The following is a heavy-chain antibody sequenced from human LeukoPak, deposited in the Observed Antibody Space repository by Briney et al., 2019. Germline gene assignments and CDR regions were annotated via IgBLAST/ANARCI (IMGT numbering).Heavy chain of an antibody. V-gene: IGHV1-8*03. J-gene: IGHJ4*02. CDR1: GYTFTSYD. CDR3: ARGRSSGWYYPFDY. Sequence: GASVKVSCKASGYTFTSYDINGVRQATGQGLEWMGWMNPNSGNTGYAQKFQGRVTITRNTSISTAYMELSSLRSEDTAVYYCARGRSSGWYYPFDYWGQGTLVTVSS. CDR2: MNPNSGNT. D-gene: IGHD6-19*01.